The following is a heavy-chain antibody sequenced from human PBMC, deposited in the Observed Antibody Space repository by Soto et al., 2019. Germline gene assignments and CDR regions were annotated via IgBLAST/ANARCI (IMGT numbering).Heavy chain of an antibody. Sequence: QVQLVQSGAEVKKPGASVKVSCKASGYTFTSYAMHWVRQAPGQRLEWMGWINAGNGNTKYSQKFQGRVTITRDTSANKAYWELSSLVSEDTAVYYCARDLGGWPDYWGQGTLVTVSS. D-gene: IGHD2-15*01. V-gene: IGHV1-3*01. CDR3: ARDLGGWPDY. J-gene: IGHJ4*02. CDR2: INAGNGNT. CDR1: GYTFTSYA.